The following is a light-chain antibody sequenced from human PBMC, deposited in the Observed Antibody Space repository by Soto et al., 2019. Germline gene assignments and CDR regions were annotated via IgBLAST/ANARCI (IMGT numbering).Light chain of an antibody. CDR1: HSINTY. CDR2: AAS. V-gene: IGKV1-39*01. J-gene: IGKJ2*01. CDR3: QQSSRTPYT. Sequence: DIQMTQSPASLSASVGDSVTISCRASHSINTYLNWYQQTPGKAPKLLIYAASTLQGGVPSRFSGSGSGTDFTLTISSLQPEDFATYSCQQSSRTPYTFGQGTKLAIK.